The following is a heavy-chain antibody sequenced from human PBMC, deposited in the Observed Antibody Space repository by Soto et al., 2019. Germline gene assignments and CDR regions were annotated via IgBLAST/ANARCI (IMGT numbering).Heavy chain of an antibody. J-gene: IGHJ6*03. CDR1: GFTFSSYA. D-gene: IGHD3-22*01. V-gene: IGHV3-23*01. CDR2: ISGSGGST. CDR3: AKDPRPVVITTYYYYYYMDV. Sequence: GGSLRLSCAASGFTFSSYAMSWVRQAPGKGLEWVSAISGSGGSTYYADSVKGRFTISRDNSKNTLYLQMNSLRAEDTAVYYCAKDPRPVVITTYYYYYYMDVWGKGTTVTVSS.